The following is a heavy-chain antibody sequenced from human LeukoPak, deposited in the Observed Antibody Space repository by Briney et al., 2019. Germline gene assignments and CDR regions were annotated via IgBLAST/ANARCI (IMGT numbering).Heavy chain of an antibody. D-gene: IGHD2-2*01. J-gene: IGHJ4*02. CDR3: AKSGCSSSSCPGFL. CDR2: IYTSGTT. V-gene: IGHV4-61*02. Sequence: SETLSLTCTVSGGSISSGYNYWSWIRQPAGKGLEWNGRIYTSGTTNYNPSLKSRVTISQDTSNNQFSLKLRSVTAADTAVYYCAKSGCSSSSCPGFLWGQGTLVTVSS. CDR1: GGSISSGYNY.